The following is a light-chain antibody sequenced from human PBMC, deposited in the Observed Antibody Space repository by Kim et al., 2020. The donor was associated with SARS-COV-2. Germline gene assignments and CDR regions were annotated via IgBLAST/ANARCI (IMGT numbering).Light chain of an antibody. CDR1: QSVSSSY. CDR2: GAS. CDR3: QQYGSSPQT. V-gene: IGKV3-20*01. J-gene: IGKJ2*01. Sequence: SPGDRATLSCRASQSVSSSYLAWYQQKPGQAPRLLIYGASSRATGIPDRFSGSGSGTDFTLTISRLEPEDFAVYYCQQYGSSPQTFGQGTKLEI.